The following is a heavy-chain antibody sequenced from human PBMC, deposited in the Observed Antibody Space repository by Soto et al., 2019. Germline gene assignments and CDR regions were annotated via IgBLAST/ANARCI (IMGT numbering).Heavy chain of an antibody. CDR1: AGNFSSYA. J-gene: IGHJ4*02. Sequence: SVQVYSKASAGNFSSYAISWVRQAPGQGLEWMGGIIPNFGKANYAQKFQSRVTITADESTSTAYMELSSLRSEDTTVYYCASGSSCKRDYFDYWGQGTLVTVSS. CDR3: ASGSSCKRDYFDY. CDR2: IIPNFGKA. D-gene: IGHD6-13*01. V-gene: IGHV1-69*13.